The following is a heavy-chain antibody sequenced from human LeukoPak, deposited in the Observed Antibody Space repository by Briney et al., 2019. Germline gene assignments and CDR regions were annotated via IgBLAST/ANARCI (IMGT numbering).Heavy chain of an antibody. J-gene: IGHJ4*02. V-gene: IGHV5-51*01. CDR1: GYRFTSYW. Sequence: GESLKISCKGSGYRFTSYWIGWVRQMPGKGLEWMGIIYPGDSDTRYRPSFQGQVTISADKSISTAYLQWSSLKASDPAMYYCARLSEMATTPYYFDYWGQGTLVTVSS. CDR3: ARLSEMATTPYYFDY. CDR2: IYPGDSDT. D-gene: IGHD5-24*01.